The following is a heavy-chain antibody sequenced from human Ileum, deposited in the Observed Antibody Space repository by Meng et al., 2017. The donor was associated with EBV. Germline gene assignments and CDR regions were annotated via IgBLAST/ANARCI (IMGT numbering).Heavy chain of an antibody. D-gene: IGHD3-10*01. Sequence: QVQLQGPGPGLVKPSETLSLTSTVSCGSISSYYWSWIRQPPGKGLEWIGYIYYSGSTNYNPSLKSRVTISVDTSKNQFSLKLSSVTAADTAVYYCAREGSGKGPFDYWGQGTLVTVSS. CDR3: AREGSGKGPFDY. CDR1: CGSISSYY. V-gene: IGHV4-59*01. CDR2: IYYSGST. J-gene: IGHJ4*02.